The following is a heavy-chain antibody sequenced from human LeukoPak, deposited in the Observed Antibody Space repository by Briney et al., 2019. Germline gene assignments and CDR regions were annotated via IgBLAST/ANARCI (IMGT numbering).Heavy chain of an antibody. J-gene: IGHJ5*02. D-gene: IGHD2-2*01. CDR2: INPNSGDT. V-gene: IGHV1-2*02. Sequence: ASVKVSCKASGYIFTGYYMHWVRQAPGQGLEWMGWINPNSGDTNYAQKFQGRVTMTRDTSISTAYMELSRLRSDDTAVYYCARELAVVVPAAISGFDPWGQGTLVTVSS. CDR1: GYIFTGYY. CDR3: ARELAVVVPAAISGFDP.